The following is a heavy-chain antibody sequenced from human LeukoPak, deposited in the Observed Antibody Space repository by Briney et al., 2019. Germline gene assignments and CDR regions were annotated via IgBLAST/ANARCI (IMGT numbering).Heavy chain of an antibody. D-gene: IGHD6-19*01. Sequence: SQALSLTCTVSGGSISSGGYYWSWIRQPPGKGLEWIGYIYYSGSTYYNPSLKSRVTISVDTSKNQFSLKLSSVTAADTAVYYCARTVAGRLDYFDYWGQGTLVTVSS. CDR3: ARTVAGRLDYFDY. CDR2: IYYSGST. J-gene: IGHJ4*02. CDR1: GGSISSGGYY. V-gene: IGHV4-30-4*01.